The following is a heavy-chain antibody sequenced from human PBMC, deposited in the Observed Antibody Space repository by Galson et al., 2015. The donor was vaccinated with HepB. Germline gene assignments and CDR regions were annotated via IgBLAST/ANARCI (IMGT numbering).Heavy chain of an antibody. J-gene: IGHJ4*02. D-gene: IGHD3-22*01. CDR3: ARVGPYDSSGTLDY. V-gene: IGHV1-69*13. CDR1: GGTFSSYA. Sequence: SVKVSCKASGGTFSSYAISWVRQAPGQGLEWMGGIIPIFGTANYAQKFQGRVTITADESTSTAYMELSSLRSEDTAVYYCARVGPYDSSGTLDYWGQGTLVTVSS. CDR2: IIPIFGTA.